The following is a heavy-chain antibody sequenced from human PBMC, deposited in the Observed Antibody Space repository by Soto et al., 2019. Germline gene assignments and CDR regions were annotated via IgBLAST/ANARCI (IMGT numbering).Heavy chain of an antibody. CDR1: GFIFSTYW. D-gene: IGHD2-15*01. CDR3: ARNCY. J-gene: IGHJ4*02. V-gene: IGHV3-7*03. Sequence: EVQLEESGGGLVQPGGSLRLSCAASGFIFSTYWMSWVRQAPGKGLEWVASIKEDGSEKYYVDSVKGRFTISRDNAKNSLHLQMNSLRAEDTAVYYCARNCYWGQGTLVTVPS. CDR2: IKEDGSEK.